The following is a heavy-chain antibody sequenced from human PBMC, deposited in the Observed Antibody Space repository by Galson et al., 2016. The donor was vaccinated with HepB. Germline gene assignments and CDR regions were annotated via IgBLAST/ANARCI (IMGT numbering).Heavy chain of an antibody. D-gene: IGHD4-23*01. CDR3: ARTNSKTYGGGNLDY. V-gene: IGHV6-1*01. CDR1: GDSVSSNSAA. Sequence: CAISGDSVSSNSAAWNWIRQSPSRGLEWLGRTYYRSKWFNDYAPSVKSRINISPDTSKNQFSLQLNSVTPEDTAVYYCARTNSKTYGGGNLDYWGQGTLGTVAS. J-gene: IGHJ4*01. CDR2: TYYRSKWFN.